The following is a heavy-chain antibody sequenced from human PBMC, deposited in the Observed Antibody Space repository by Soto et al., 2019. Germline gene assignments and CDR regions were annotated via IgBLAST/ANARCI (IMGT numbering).Heavy chain of an antibody. D-gene: IGHD2-2*03. V-gene: IGHV1-8*01. CDR3: ARVSGYCSSTSCYDYYYYYYMDV. CDR2: MNPNSGNT. CDR1: GYTFTSYD. J-gene: IGHJ6*03. Sequence: QVQLVQSGAEVKKPGASVKVSCKASGYTFTSYDINWVRQATGQGLEWMGWMNPNSGNTGYAQKIQGRVTMTRNTSISTAYMELSSLRSEDTAVYYCARVSGYCSSTSCYDYYYYYYMDVWGKGTTVTVSS.